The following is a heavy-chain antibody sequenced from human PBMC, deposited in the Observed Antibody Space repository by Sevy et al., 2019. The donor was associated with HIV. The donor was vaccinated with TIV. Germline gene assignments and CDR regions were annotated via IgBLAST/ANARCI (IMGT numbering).Heavy chain of an antibody. V-gene: IGHV3-21*01. J-gene: IGHJ4*02. CDR3: AREAQVVGVDLDF. CDR1: GFTFSSHS. D-gene: IGHD1-26*01. Sequence: GGSLRLSCAASGFTFSSHSMNWVRQAPGKGLEWVASISSTSSYMYHADSVKGRFTVSRDNAKNSLFLQMNNLRVDDTAVYYCAREAQVVGVDLDFWGQGTLVTVSS. CDR2: ISSTSSYM.